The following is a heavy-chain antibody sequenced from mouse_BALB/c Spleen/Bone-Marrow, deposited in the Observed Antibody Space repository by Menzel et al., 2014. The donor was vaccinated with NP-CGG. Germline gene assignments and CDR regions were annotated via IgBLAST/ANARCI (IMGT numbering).Heavy chain of an antibody. CDR2: ISSGGGNT. D-gene: IGHD2-14*01. CDR3: ARAYYRYPFDY. CDR1: GFTFSSYT. V-gene: IGHV5-9*03. J-gene: IGHJ2*01. Sequence: EVQGVESGGGLVKPGGSLKLSCAASGFTFSSYTMSWVRQTPGKRLEWVATISSGGGNTYYPDSMKGRFTISRDNAKNNLYLQMSSLRSEDTALYYCARAYYRYPFDYWGQGTTLTVSS.